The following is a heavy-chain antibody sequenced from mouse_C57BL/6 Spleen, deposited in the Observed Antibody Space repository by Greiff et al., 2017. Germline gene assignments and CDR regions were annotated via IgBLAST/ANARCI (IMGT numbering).Heavy chain of an antibody. CDR2: ISYDGSN. D-gene: IGHD1-1*01. CDR1: GYSITSGYY. V-gene: IGHV3-6*01. J-gene: IGHJ1*03. CDR3: ARDGHYYGSRRYFDV. Sequence: EVQVVESGPGLVKPSQSLSLTCSVTGYSITSGYYWNWIRQFPGNKLEWMGYISYDGSNNYNPSLKNRISITRDTSKNQFFLKLNSVTTEDTGTENCARDGHYYGSRRYFDVWGTGTTVTVSS.